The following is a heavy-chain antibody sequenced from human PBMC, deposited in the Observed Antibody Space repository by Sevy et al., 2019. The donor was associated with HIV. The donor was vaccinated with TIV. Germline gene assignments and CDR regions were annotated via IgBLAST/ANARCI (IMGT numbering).Heavy chain of an antibody. D-gene: IGHD6-13*01. CDR2: INPNSGGT. Sequence: ASVKVSCKASGYTFTGYYMHWVRQAPGQGLEWMGWINPNSGGTNYAQKFQGRVTMTRDTSISTAYMELSRLRSDDTAGYYCAGVRCSWYNSGQFEYNWFDPWGQGTLVTVSS. CDR3: AGVRCSWYNSGQFEYNWFDP. CDR1: GYTFTGYY. J-gene: IGHJ5*02. V-gene: IGHV1-2*02.